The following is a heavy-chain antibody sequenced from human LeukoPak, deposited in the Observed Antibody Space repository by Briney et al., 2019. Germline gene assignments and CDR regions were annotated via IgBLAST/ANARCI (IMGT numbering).Heavy chain of an antibody. V-gene: IGHV3-23*01. CDR2: ISGSGGST. Sequence: GGSVRLSCAASGCTFSSYAMSWVRQAPGQGLEWVSAISGSGGSTYYADTVKGRFTISTDNSKNTVYLQMNSLRAEDTAVYYCAKDAVGHSSWTFDYWGQGTLVTVSS. D-gene: IGHD6-13*01. J-gene: IGHJ4*02. CDR1: GCTFSSYA. CDR3: AKDAVGHSSWTFDY.